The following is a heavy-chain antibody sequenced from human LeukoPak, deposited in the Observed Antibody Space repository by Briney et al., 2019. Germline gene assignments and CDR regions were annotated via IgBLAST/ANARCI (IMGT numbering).Heavy chain of an antibody. CDR1: GFTFSNYA. CDR2: ISGSGGST. V-gene: IGHV3-23*01. CDR3: AKIFHTDGYYLGEHLFDA. D-gene: IGHD3-22*01. J-gene: IGHJ5*02. Sequence: GGSLRLSCAASGFTFSNYAMSWVRQAPGKGPERLSAISGSGGSTTDADSVKGRFTTSRDNSKSTLYLQMNSLRAEDTAIYYCAKIFHTDGYYLGEHLFDAWGQGTLVTVSS.